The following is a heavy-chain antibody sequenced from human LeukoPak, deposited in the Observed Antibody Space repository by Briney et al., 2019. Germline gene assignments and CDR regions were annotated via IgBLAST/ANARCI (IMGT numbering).Heavy chain of an antibody. CDR1: GFTFSSYA. D-gene: IGHD2-15*01. J-gene: IGHJ6*02. V-gene: IGHV3-23*01. CDR2: ISAGGSST. CDR3: ARDSWKGYCSGGSCNYYYYGMDV. Sequence: PGGSLRLSCAASGFTFSSYAMTWVRQAPGKGLEWVSSISAGGSSTSYAASVRGRSTISRDNSKNTLYLQMNSLRAEDTAVYYCARDSWKGYCSGGSCNYYYYGMDVWGQGTTVTVSS.